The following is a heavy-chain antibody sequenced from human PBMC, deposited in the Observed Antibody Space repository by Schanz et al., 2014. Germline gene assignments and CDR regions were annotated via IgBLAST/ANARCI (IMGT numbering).Heavy chain of an antibody. Sequence: VQLVESGGGMVQPGGSLRLSCAASGFTFSDYYMAWIRQAPGKGLEWVSHISGSSIHKNYADSVKGRFSISRDNGETSVYLQMNSLRVEDTAVYYCSKDKQGSRSDDSWGQGTLVTVSS. J-gene: IGHJ5*01. V-gene: IGHV3-11*05. D-gene: IGHD2-15*01. CDR2: ISGSSIHK. CDR3: SKDKQGSRSDDS. CDR1: GFTFSDYY.